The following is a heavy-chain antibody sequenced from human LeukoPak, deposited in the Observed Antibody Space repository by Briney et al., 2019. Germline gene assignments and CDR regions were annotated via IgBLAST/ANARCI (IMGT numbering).Heavy chain of an antibody. D-gene: IGHD3-9*01. CDR2: ISSGGST. Sequence: SETLSLTCNVSGASISGLGYYWGWIRQHPGRGLEWIGYISSGGSTYANPSLKSRISISIDRSKNQFSLNVRSVTAADTAVYFCARGVNFAHILTGYFRFAAFDIWGQGTVVTVSS. CDR3: ARGVNFAHILTGYFRFAAFDI. J-gene: IGHJ3*02. CDR1: GASISGLGYY. V-gene: IGHV4-31*03.